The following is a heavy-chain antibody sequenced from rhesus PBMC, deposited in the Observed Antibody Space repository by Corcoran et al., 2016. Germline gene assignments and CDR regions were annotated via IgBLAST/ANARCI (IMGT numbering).Heavy chain of an antibody. J-gene: IGHJ4*01. CDR3: ARDGPHSGYSD. CDR1: GYTFTDPY. CDR2: VSPEDCVT. D-gene: IGHD5-24*01. V-gene: IGHV1-111*02. Sequence: EVQLVKSGAAVKKPGASVIISCTASGYTFTDPYLNWVRQAPGKGLEWMGLVSPEDCVTNYAQNFHDRVTITADMSTDTAYMELSSLRSEDTAVYYCARDGPHSGYSDWGQGVLVTVSS.